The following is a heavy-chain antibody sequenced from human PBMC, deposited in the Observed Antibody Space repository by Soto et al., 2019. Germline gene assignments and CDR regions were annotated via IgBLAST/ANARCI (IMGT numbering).Heavy chain of an antibody. CDR3: ARGRGXIAARGILRDYYYGMDV. J-gene: IGHJ6*02. V-gene: IGHV4-34*01. CDR2: INHGGST. CDR1: GGSFSSYC. Sequence: SETLSLTCAGYGGSFSSYCWSWVRQPPGKGLEGIGEINHGGSTKYNPSLKSRVTISEDTSKNHFSLKLSSLTAADTAVYYCARGRGXIAARGILRDYYYGMDVWGQGTTVTVSS. D-gene: IGHD6-6*01.